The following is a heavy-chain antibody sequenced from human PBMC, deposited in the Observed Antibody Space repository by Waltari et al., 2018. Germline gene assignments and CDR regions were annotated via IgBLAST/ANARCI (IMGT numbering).Heavy chain of an antibody. Sequence: QVQLVQSGAEVKKPGSSVKVSCKASGGTFSSYAISWVRQAPGQGLEWMGGISPSLGTANYEQKCQGRVTITADEYTSTAYMELSSLRSEDTAVYYCARGYSSGWFLGYWGQGTLVTVSS. CDR1: GGTFSSYA. CDR3: ARGYSSGWFLGY. D-gene: IGHD6-19*01. V-gene: IGHV1-69*13. J-gene: IGHJ4*02. CDR2: ISPSLGTA.